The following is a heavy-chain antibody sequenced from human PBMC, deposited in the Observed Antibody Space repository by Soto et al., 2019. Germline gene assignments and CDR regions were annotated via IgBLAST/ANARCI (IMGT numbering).Heavy chain of an antibody. V-gene: IGHV1-18*01. CDR2: ISAYNGNT. J-gene: IGHJ3*02. D-gene: IGHD3-10*01. CDR1: GYTFTIYG. Sequence: ASVKVSCKASGYTFTIYGISWVRQAPGQGLEWMGWISAYNGNTNYAQKLQGRVTMTEDTSTDTAYMELSSLRSEDTAVYYCATPLITMVRGVIITRAFDIWGQGTMVTVSS. CDR3: ATPLITMVRGVIITRAFDI.